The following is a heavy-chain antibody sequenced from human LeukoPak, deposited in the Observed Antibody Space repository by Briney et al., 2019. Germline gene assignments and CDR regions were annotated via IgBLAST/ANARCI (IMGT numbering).Heavy chain of an antibody. V-gene: IGHV3-7*03. CDR1: GFTLSTYW. Sequence: GGPLRLPGEAPGFTLSTYWMSWFRQPPGRGLESLANIKEDGSEKSYVDSVKGRFTISRDNSKNTLYLQMNSLRAEDTAVYYCGKGTMDGGQYYYDSNGGQGTLVTVSS. J-gene: IGHJ4*02. D-gene: IGHD3-22*01. CDR3: GKGTMDGGQYYYDSN. CDR2: IKEDGSEK.